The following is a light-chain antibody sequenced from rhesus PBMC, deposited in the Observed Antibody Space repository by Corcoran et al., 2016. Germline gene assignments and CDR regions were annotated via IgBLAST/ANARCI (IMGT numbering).Light chain of an antibody. CDR3: SSYASSSADI. Sequence: QAALTQSPSVSGSPGQSVTISCTGTSSDIGGYNRVSWYQQHPGKAPKLMIYEVSKRPSGVSDRFSGSKSGNKASLTISGLQAEDEADYYCSSYASSSADIFGAGTRLTVL. V-gene: IGLV2-13*02. J-gene: IGLJ1*01. CDR2: EVS. CDR1: SSDIGGYNR.